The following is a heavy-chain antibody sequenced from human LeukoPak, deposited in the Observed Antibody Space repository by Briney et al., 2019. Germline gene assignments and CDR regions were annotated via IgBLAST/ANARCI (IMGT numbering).Heavy chain of an antibody. CDR1: GYTFTGYY. J-gene: IGHJ6*03. D-gene: IGHD2-2*01. CDR2: ISAYNGNT. Sequence: GASVKVSCKASGYTFTGYYMHWVRQAPGQGLEWMGWISAYNGNTNYAQKLQGRVTMTTDTSTSTAYMELRSLRSDDTAVYYCARSVDCSSTSCYRYYYYMDVWGKGTTVTVSS. V-gene: IGHV1-18*04. CDR3: ARSVDCSSTSCYRYYYYMDV.